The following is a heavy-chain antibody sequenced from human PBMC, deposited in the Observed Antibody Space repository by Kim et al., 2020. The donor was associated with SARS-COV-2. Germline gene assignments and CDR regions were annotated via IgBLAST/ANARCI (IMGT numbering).Heavy chain of an antibody. CDR2: IPGGGPNT. V-gene: IGHV3-23*01. J-gene: IGHJ6*01. D-gene: IGHD3-22*01. CDR3: VKDHYGNTMTLYYGMVV. Sequence: GGSLRLSCVASGFTFSTYAMNWVRQTPGKGLEWVSGIPGGGPNTYYADPVKGRFTISRENSNHMLYLQMHSLGADATADYYCVKDHYGNTMTLYYGMVV. CDR1: GFTFSTYA.